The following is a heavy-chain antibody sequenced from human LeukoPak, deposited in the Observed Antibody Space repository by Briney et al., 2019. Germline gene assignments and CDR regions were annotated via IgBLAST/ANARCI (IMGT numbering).Heavy chain of an antibody. D-gene: IGHD6-19*01. J-gene: IGHJ4*02. V-gene: IGHV4-59*01. CDR1: GVSISSYY. CDR3: ASYLAVAGVFVF. Sequence: SETLSLTCTVSGVSISSYYWSWIRQPPGKGLEWIGYIYYSGSTNYNPSLKSRVTISVDTSKNQFSLKLSSVTAADTAVYYCASYLAVAGVFVFWGQGTLVTVSS. CDR2: IYYSGST.